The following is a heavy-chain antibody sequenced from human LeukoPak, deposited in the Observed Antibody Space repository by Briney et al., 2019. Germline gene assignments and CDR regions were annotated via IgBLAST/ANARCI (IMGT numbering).Heavy chain of an antibody. CDR1: GGSVSSGSYY. D-gene: IGHD3-9*01. Sequence: PSQTLSLTCTVSGGSVSSGSYYWSWIRQPAGKGLEWIGRIYTSGSTNYNPSLKSRVTISVDTSKNQFSLKLSSVTAADTAVYYCASRGAFDWLFPRDYWGQGTLVTVSS. J-gene: IGHJ4*02. CDR3: ASRGAFDWLFPRDY. CDR2: IYTSGST. V-gene: IGHV4-61*02.